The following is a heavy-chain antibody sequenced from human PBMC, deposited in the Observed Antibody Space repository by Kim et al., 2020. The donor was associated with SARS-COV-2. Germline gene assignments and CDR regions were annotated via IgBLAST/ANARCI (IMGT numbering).Heavy chain of an antibody. V-gene: IGHV4-39*01. CDR3: ARQGIRAVITTNWFDP. CDR2: IYYSGST. D-gene: IGHD3-22*01. Sequence: SETLSLTCTVSGGSISSSSYYWGWIRQPPGKGLEWIGSIYYSGSTYYNPSLKSRVTISVDTSKNQFSLKLSSVTAADTAVYYCARQGIRAVITTNWFDPWGQGTLVTVSS. CDR1: GGSISSSSYY. J-gene: IGHJ5*02.